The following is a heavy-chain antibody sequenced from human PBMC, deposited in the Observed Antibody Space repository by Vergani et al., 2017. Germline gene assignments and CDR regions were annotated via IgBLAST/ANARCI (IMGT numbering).Heavy chain of an antibody. Sequence: QVRLQESGPGVVKPSETLSLTCNVSGYSISTNFYWGWIRQSPGKGLEWIGIIFHGGSPYFNQSLKSRLTLSVDTSKNQFSLNLTSVTAADTAVYFCARGSCLGGSCYKPLFDYWGQGILVTVSS. V-gene: IGHV4-38-2*02. CDR3: ARGSCLGGSCYKPLFDY. J-gene: IGHJ4*02. CDR2: IFHGGSP. D-gene: IGHD2-15*01. CDR1: GYSISTNFY.